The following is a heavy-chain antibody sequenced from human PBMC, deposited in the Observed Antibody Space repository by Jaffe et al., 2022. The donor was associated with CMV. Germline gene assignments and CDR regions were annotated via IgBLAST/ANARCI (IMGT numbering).Heavy chain of an antibody. CDR3: AREDPGNYFDY. CDR1: GFTFSSYG. J-gene: IGHJ4*02. CDR2: IWYDGSNK. Sequence: QVQLVESGGGVVQPGRSLRLSCAASGFTFSSYGMHWVRQAPGKGLEWVAVIWYDGSNKYYADSVKGRFTISRDNSKNTLYLQMNSLRAEDTAVYYCAREDPGNYFDYWGQGTLVTVSS. V-gene: IGHV3-33*01.